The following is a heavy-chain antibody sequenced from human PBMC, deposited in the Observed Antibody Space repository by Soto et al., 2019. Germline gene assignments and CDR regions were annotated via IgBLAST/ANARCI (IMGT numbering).Heavy chain of an antibody. V-gene: IGHV1-8*01. CDR1: GYIFTSYD. CDR2: MNPNTGNT. J-gene: IGHJ4*02. CDR3: ARRRCSASSCYFDY. Sequence: GASVKVSCKASGYIFTSYDVSWVRQATGQGLEWMGWMNPNTGNTGFAQKFQGRVTMTRNPSLSTAYMELSSLRSEDTAVYYCARRRCSASSCYFDYWGQGTLVTVSS. D-gene: IGHD2-15*01.